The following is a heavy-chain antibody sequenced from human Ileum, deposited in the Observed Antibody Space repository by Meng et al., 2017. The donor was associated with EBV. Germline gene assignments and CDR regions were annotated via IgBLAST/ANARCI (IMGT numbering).Heavy chain of an antibody. CDR3: ARADKVRFDY. V-gene: IGHV4-4*02. Sequence: VALQASGPGLVNPSGTLSLSWAVSGGSMSSTNWWSWVRQPPGKGLEWIGEIYHSGSTNYNPSLKSRVSISVDKSKNQFSLKLSSVTAADTAVYYCARADKVRFDYWGQGTLVTVSS. CDR2: IYHSGST. J-gene: IGHJ4*02. CDR1: GGSMSSTNW.